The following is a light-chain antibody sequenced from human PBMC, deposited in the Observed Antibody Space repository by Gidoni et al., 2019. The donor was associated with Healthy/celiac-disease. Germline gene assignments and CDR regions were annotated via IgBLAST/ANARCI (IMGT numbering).Light chain of an antibody. CDR1: HSVSSSY. CDR3: QQYGSSTFT. Sequence: EIVLTHSPGTLSLSPGEVATLSCRASHSVSSSYLALYQQKPGQAPRLLIYGASSRAPGIPERFSGSGSGTECTLTISRLEPEDFAVYYCQQYGSSTFTFGPGTKVDIK. V-gene: IGKV3-20*01. J-gene: IGKJ3*01. CDR2: GAS.